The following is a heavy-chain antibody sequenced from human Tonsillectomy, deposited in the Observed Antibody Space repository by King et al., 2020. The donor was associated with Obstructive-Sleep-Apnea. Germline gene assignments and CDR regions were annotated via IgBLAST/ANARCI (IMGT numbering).Heavy chain of an antibody. J-gene: IGHJ4*02. Sequence: VQLQESGPGLVKPSETLSLTCTVSGYSIRGDYYWGWIRQPPGKGLEWIGIVFHSGSTSYNPYLKSPFTISVDTSQNQFSLKLSSVTAADTAVYYCARAPGRYFHDSSGSYSYFDYWGQGTLVTVSS. D-gene: IGHD3-22*01. V-gene: IGHV4-38-2*02. CDR1: GYSIRGDYY. CDR2: VFHSGST. CDR3: ARAPGRYFHDSSGSYSYFDY.